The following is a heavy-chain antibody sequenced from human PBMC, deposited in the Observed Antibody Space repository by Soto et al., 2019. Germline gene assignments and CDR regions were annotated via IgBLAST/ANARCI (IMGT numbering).Heavy chain of an antibody. CDR1: GFAFSNYA. V-gene: IGHV3-23*01. Sequence: GGSLRLSCAASGFAFSNYAMNWVRQAPGKGLEWVSTVAISGGTTYYAASVKGRFTISRDNSKTTLYLQMNSLRAEDTALYYCAKASGSSSSNWFDYWGHGTLVTVSS. J-gene: IGHJ5*01. CDR3: AKASGSSSSNWFDY. CDR2: VAISGGTT. D-gene: IGHD6-13*01.